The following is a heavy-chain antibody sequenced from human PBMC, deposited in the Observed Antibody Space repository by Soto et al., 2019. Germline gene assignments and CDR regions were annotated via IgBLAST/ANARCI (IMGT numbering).Heavy chain of an antibody. CDR2: IYYSGST. J-gene: IGHJ5*02. V-gene: IGHV4-59*01. D-gene: IGHD2-15*01. CDR3: ARERGGYCSGGSCWFDP. Sequence: SETLSLTCTVSGGSISSYYWSWIRQPPGKGLEWIGYIYYSGSTNYNPSLKSRVTISVDTSKNQFSLKLSSVTAADTAVYYCARERGGYCSGGSCWFDPWGQGTLVTVS. CDR1: GGSISSYY.